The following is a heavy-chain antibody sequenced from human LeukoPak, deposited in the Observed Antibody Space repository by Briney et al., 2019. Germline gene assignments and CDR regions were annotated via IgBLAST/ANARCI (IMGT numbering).Heavy chain of an antibody. V-gene: IGHV3-74*01. Sequence: PGGSLRLSCAASRFSVSDYWMHWVRKAPGKGLVWFSRINSDGSRPSYADSVKGRFTISRDNAKNTLYLQMNSLRVEDTALYYCARETREAGSGDHQTDSFDVWGQGTMVSVSS. CDR2: INSDGSRP. CDR3: ARETREAGSGDHQTDSFDV. J-gene: IGHJ3*01. CDR1: RFSVSDYW. D-gene: IGHD2-15*01.